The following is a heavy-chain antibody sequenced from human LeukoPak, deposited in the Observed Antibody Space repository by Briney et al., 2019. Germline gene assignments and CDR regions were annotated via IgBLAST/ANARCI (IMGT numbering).Heavy chain of an antibody. CDR2: IKSKTDGGTT. V-gene: IGHV3-15*07. Sequence: GGSLRLSCAASGFTFSNAWMNWVRQAPGKGLEWVGRIKSKTDGGTTDYVAPVKGRFTISRDDSKNTLYLQMNSLKTEDTAVYYCTNCLRCANYYHGMDVWGQGTTVTVSS. J-gene: IGHJ6*02. D-gene: IGHD4-17*01. CDR1: GFTFSNAW. CDR3: TNCLRCANYYHGMDV.